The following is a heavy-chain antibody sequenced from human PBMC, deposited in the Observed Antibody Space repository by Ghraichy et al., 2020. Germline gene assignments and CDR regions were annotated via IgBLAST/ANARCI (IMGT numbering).Heavy chain of an antibody. J-gene: IGHJ3*02. Sequence: SETLSLTCTVSGGSISSGSYYWSWIRQPAGKGLEWIGRIYTSGSTNYNPSLKSRVTMSVDTSKNQFSLKLSSVTAADTAVYYCARMGSGSYYAGWGAFDIWGQGTMVTVSS. CDR1: GGSISSGSYY. D-gene: IGHD1-26*01. CDR3: ARMGSGSYYAGWGAFDI. V-gene: IGHV4-61*02. CDR2: IYTSGST.